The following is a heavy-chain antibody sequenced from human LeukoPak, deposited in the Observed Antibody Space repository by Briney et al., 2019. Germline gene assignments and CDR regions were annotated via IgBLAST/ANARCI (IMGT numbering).Heavy chain of an antibody. CDR1: GGSISSSNW. CDR2: IYHSGST. Sequence: SGTLSLTCAVSGGSISSSNWWSWVRQPPGKGLEWIGEIYHSGSTNYNPSLKSRVTISVDKSKNQFSLKLSSVTGADTAVYYCARVYCSSTSCYTFDYWGQGTLVTVSS. V-gene: IGHV4-4*02. J-gene: IGHJ4*02. D-gene: IGHD2-2*02. CDR3: ARVYCSSTSCYTFDY.